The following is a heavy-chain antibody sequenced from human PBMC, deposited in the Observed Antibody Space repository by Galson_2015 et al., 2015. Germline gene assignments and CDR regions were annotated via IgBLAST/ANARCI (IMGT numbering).Heavy chain of an antibody. Sequence: SLRLSCAASGFTVSSNYMSWVRQAPGKGLEWVAVIWCDGSNKYYADSVKGRFTISRDNSKNTLYLQMNSLRAEDTAVYYCARAGRGIVGATLAPPFDYWGQGTLVTVSS. V-gene: IGHV3-33*08. J-gene: IGHJ4*02. CDR1: GFTVSSNY. D-gene: IGHD1-26*01. CDR2: IWCDGSNK. CDR3: ARAGRGIVGATLAPPFDY.